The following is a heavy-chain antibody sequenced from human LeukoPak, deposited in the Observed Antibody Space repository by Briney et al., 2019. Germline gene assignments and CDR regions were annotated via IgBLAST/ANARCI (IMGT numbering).Heavy chain of an antibody. CDR3: ARAIEWLRFHNSKYYYYMDV. V-gene: IGHV4-39*07. D-gene: IGHD5-12*01. J-gene: IGHJ6*03. CDR1: GGSISSSSYY. CDR2: IYHSGST. Sequence: SETLSLTCTVSGGSISSSSYYWDWIRQPPGKGLEWIGSIYHSGSTYYNPSLRSRVTISVDTSKNQFSLKLNSVTAADTAVYYCARAIEWLRFHNSKYYYYMDVWGKGTTVTVSS.